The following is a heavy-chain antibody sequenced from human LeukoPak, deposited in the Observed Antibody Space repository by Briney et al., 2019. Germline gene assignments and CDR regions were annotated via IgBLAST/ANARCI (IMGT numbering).Heavy chain of an antibody. Sequence: PGGSLRLSCAASGFTFSTSAMNWVRQAPGKGLEWVSSISAGGGSTYYADSVKGRFTISRDFSNNTVYVQMNSLRAEDTVVYYCASNYNFDSWGQGTLVTVSS. D-gene: IGHD4-11*01. V-gene: IGHV3-23*01. CDR2: ISAGGGST. J-gene: IGHJ4*02. CDR1: GFTFSTSA. CDR3: ASNYNFDS.